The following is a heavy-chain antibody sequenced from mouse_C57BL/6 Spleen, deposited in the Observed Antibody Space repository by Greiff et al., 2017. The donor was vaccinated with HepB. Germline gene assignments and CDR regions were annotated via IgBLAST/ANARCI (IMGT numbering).Heavy chain of an antibody. Sequence: VQLQQSGPELVKPGASVKISCKASGYTFTDYYMNWVKQSHGKSLEWIGDINPNNGGTSYNQKFKGKATLTVDKSSSTAYMELRSLTSEDSAVYYCARANDYDTGSGYWGQGTTLTVSS. CDR1: GYTFTDYY. CDR2: INPNNGGT. D-gene: IGHD2-4*01. J-gene: IGHJ2*01. V-gene: IGHV1-26*01. CDR3: ARANDYDTGSGY.